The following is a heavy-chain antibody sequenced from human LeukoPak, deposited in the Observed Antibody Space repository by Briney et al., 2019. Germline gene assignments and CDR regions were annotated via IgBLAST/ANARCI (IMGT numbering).Heavy chain of an antibody. J-gene: IGHJ2*01. CDR1: GFTFSSYG. CDR3: AKERARSSGWYGWYFDL. V-gene: IGHV3-30*02. CDR2: IRYDGSNK. D-gene: IGHD6-19*01. Sequence: GGALRLSCAASGFTFSSYGMHWVRQAPGKGLEWVAFIRYDGSNKYYADSVKGRFTISRDNSKNTLYLQMNSLRAEDTAVYYCAKERARSSGWYGWYFDLWGRGTLVTVSS.